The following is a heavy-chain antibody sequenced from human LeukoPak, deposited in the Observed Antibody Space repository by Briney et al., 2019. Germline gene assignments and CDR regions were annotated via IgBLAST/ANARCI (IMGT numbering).Heavy chain of an antibody. J-gene: IGHJ4*02. D-gene: IGHD2-15*01. Sequence: SSSSSYIYYADSVKGRFTISRDNAKNSLYLQMNSLRAEDTAVYYCARDIVVVVAATGLDYWGQGTLVTVSS. CDR3: ARDIVVVVAATGLDY. CDR2: SSSSSYI. V-gene: IGHV3-21*01.